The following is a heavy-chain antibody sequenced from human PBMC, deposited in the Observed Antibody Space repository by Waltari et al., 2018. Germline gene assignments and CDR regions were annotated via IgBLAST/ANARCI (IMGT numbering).Heavy chain of an antibody. Sequence: QVQLQESGPGLVKPSPTLSLTCTVSGGSISSGSYYWSWIRQPAGKGLEWIGRIYTSGSTNYNPSLKSRVTISVDTSKNQFSLKLSSVTAADTAVYYCAREQWLDFDYWGQGTLVTVSS. CDR2: IYTSGST. D-gene: IGHD6-19*01. V-gene: IGHV4-61*02. J-gene: IGHJ4*02. CDR1: GGSISSGSYY. CDR3: AREQWLDFDY.